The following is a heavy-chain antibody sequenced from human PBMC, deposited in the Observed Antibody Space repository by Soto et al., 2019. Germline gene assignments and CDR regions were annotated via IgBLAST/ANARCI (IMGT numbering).Heavy chain of an antibody. CDR2: ISAYNGNT. CDR1: GYTFTSYG. D-gene: IGHD3-10*01. Sequence: ASVKVSCKASGYTFTSYGSSWVRQAPGQGLEWMGWISAYNGNTNYAQKLQGRVTMTTDTSTSTAYMELRSLRSDDTAVYYCARVRKVYYGSGRNTVDYYYYGMDVWGQGTTVTVSS. V-gene: IGHV1-18*01. CDR3: ARVRKVYYGSGRNTVDYYYYGMDV. J-gene: IGHJ6*02.